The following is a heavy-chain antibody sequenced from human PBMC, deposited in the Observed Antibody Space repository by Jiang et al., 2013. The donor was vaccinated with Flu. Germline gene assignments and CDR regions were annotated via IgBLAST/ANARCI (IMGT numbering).Heavy chain of an antibody. CDR1: GGSISSGGYS. D-gene: IGHD2-21*02. J-gene: IGHJ3*02. V-gene: IGHV4-30-2*01. CDR3: ARGDNDAFDI. CDR2: IYHSGST. Sequence: KPSQTLSLTCAVSGGSISSGGYSWSWIRQPPGKGLEWIGYIYHSGSTYYNPSLKSRVTISVDRSKNQFSLKLSSVTAADTAVYYCARGDNDAFDIWGQGTMVTVSS.